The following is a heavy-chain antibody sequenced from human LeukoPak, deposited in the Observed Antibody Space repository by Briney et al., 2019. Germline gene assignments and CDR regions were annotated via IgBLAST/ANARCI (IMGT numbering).Heavy chain of an antibody. J-gene: IGHJ4*02. D-gene: IGHD1-26*01. Sequence: GGSLRLSCAASGFTFSSYGMHWVRQAPGKGLEWVAVISYDGSNKYYADSVKGRFTISRDNSKNTLYLQMNSLRAEDTAVYYCATQKSRRRHGIPDYWGQGTLVTVSS. CDR3: ATQKSRRRHGIPDY. CDR1: GFTFSSYG. V-gene: IGHV3-30*03. CDR2: ISYDGSNK.